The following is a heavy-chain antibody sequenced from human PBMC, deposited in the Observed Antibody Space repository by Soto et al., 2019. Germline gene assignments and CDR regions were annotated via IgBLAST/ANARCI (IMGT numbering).Heavy chain of an antibody. CDR1: VFTFSSYG. V-gene: IGHV3-33*01. Sequence: GGSLRLSCAASVFTFSSYGMHWVRQAPGKGLEWVAVIWYDGSNKYYADSVKGRFTISRDNSKNTLYLQMNSLRAEDTAVYYCARDKSTVTSRFIFDYWGQGTLVTVSS. J-gene: IGHJ4*02. CDR2: IWYDGSNK. D-gene: IGHD4-17*01. CDR3: ARDKSTVTSRFIFDY.